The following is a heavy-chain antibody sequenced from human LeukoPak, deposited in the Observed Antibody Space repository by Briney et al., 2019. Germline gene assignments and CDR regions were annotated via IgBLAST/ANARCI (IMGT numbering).Heavy chain of an antibody. J-gene: IGHJ5*02. D-gene: IGHD1-1*01. CDR1: GYTFTDYY. Sequence: ASVKISCKVSGYTFTDYYMHWVQQAPGKGLEWMGLVDPEDGETIYAETFQGRVTITADTSTDTAYMELSSLRSEDTAVYYCATAAGGDGDWFDPWGQGTLVTVSS. V-gene: IGHV1-69-2*01. CDR2: VDPEDGET. CDR3: ATAAGGDGDWFDP.